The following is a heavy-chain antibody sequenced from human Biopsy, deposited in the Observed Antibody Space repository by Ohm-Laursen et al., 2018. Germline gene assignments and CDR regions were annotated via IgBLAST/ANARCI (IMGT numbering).Heavy chain of an antibody. D-gene: IGHD2-2*01. CDR1: GGSVSDSFHF. CDR3: ARDVKRYCSGTSCYSGYFGMDV. J-gene: IGHJ6*02. CDR2: VYYSGTT. Sequence: TLSLTCTVSGGSVSDSFHFWSWIRQPPGKGLEWIGDVYYSGTTNYNPSLKSRLTISVDTSKNQFSLNLNSVTAADTAVYFCARDVKRYCSGTSCYSGYFGMDVWGQGTTVIVSS. V-gene: IGHV4-61*01.